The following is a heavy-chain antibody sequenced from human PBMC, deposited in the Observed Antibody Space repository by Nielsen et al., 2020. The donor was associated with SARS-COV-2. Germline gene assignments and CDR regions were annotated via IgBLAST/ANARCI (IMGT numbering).Heavy chain of an antibody. Sequence: GGSLRLSCAASGFTFSSYGMHWVRQAPGKGLEWVAVISYDGSNKYYADPVKGRFTISRDNSKNTLYLQMNSLRAEDTAVYYCAKEGGVGYWGQGTLVTVSS. J-gene: IGHJ4*02. CDR3: AKEGGVGY. D-gene: IGHD1-26*01. CDR2: ISYDGSNK. CDR1: GFTFSSYG. V-gene: IGHV3-30*18.